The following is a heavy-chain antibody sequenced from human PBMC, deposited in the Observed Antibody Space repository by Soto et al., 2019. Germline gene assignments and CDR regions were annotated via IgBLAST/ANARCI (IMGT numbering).Heavy chain of an antibody. V-gene: IGHV3-23*01. Sequence: PGGSLRLSCAASGFTFSSYAMSWVRQAPGKGLEWVSAISGSGGSTYYADSVKGRFTISRDNSKNTLYLQMNSLRAEDTAVYYCANSLDLYYYSMDVWGQGTTVTVSS. CDR2: ISGSGGST. D-gene: IGHD2-2*03. J-gene: IGHJ6*02. CDR1: GFTFSSYA. CDR3: ANSLDLYYYSMDV.